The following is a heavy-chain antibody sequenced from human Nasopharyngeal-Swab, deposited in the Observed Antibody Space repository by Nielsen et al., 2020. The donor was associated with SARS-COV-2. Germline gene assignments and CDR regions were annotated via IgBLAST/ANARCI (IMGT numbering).Heavy chain of an antibody. CDR1: GGSISSYY. Sequence: SETLSLTCTVSGGSISSYYWSWIRQPPGKGLEWIGYIYYSGSTYYNPSLKSRVTISVDTSKNQFSLKLSSVTAADTAVYYCAKGAFGPYNYYGMDVWGQGTTVTVSS. V-gene: IGHV4-59*04. CDR3: AKGAFGPYNYYGMDV. CDR2: IYYSGST. J-gene: IGHJ6*02. D-gene: IGHD3-10*01.